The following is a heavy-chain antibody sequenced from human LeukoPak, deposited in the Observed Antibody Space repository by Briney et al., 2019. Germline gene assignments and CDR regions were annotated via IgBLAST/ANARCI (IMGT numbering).Heavy chain of an antibody. V-gene: IGHV3-21*01. CDR3: ARVLGNYYDGSGPSLY. D-gene: IGHD3-22*01. CDR1: GFTFGTYS. Sequence: GGSLRLSCAASGFTFGTYSMNWVRQAPGKGLEWVSSISSSSGYIYYADSVKGRFTISRDNAKNSLYLQMNSLRGEDTAGYYCARVLGNYYDGSGPSLYWGQGTLVTVSS. J-gene: IGHJ4*02. CDR2: ISSSSGYI.